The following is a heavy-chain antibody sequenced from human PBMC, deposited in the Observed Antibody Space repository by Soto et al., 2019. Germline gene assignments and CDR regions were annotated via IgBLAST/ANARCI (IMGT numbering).Heavy chain of an antibody. J-gene: IGHJ5*02. CDR2: IDTDGGGT. V-gene: IGHV3-74*01. CDR3: ATVFDL. Sequence: EVQLVESGGGLVQPGGSLRVSCAASGFTLRSHRIHWVRQAQRKGLEWVSRIDTDGGGTGYADSVKGLFTMSTDNAKNTVYLQMNGLRAEDTAVYYCATVFDLWGQGTLVTVSS. CDR1: GFTLRSHR.